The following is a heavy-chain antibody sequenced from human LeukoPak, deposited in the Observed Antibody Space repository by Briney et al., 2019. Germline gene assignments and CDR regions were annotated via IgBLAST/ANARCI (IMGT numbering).Heavy chain of an antibody. Sequence: TLSLTCTVSGGSISSGDYYWSWIRQPPGKGLEWIGYIYYSGSTYYNPPLKSRVTISVDTSKNQFSLKLSSVTAADTAVYYCARASIAARPNWFDPWGQGTLVTVSS. V-gene: IGHV4-30-4*08. D-gene: IGHD6-6*01. CDR1: GGSISSGDYY. CDR3: ARASIAARPNWFDP. J-gene: IGHJ5*02. CDR2: IYYSGST.